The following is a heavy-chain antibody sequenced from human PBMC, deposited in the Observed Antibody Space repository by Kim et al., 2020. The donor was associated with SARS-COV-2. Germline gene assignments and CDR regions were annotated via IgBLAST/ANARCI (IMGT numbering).Heavy chain of an antibody. CDR1: GGSFSGYY. Sequence: SETLSLTCAVYGGSFSGYYWSWIRQPPGKGPEWIGEINHSGSTNYNPSLKSRVTISVDTSKNQFSLKLSSVTAADTAVYYCARGGLGIVGATGYDYWGQGTLVTVSS. V-gene: IGHV4-34*01. D-gene: IGHD1-26*01. CDR3: ARGGLGIVGATGYDY. CDR2: INHSGST. J-gene: IGHJ4*02.